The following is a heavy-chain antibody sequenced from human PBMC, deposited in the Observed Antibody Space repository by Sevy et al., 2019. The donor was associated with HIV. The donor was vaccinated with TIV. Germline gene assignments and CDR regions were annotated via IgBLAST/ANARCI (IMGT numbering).Heavy chain of an antibody. CDR1: GFTFSSYA. J-gene: IGHJ3*02. Sequence: GGSLTLSCAASGFTFSSYAMNWVRQAPGKGLEWVSSIFGDGDITYYADSVKGRFTISRDKSKNTLYLQMHSLRAEDTAVYYCAGGRYDSSGSFDAFDIWGQGTMVTVSS. D-gene: IGHD3-22*01. CDR2: IFGDGDIT. V-gene: IGHV3-23*01. CDR3: AGGRYDSSGSFDAFDI.